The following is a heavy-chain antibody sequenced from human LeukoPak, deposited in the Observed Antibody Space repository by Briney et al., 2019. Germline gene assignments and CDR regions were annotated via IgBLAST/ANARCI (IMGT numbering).Heavy chain of an antibody. CDR3: ATYYSGGSYYYGMDV. CDR1: GYTFTSYD. V-gene: IGHV1-8*01. J-gene: IGHJ6*02. Sequence: ASVKVSCKASGYTFTSYDINWVRQATGQGLEWMGWMNPNSGNTGYAQKFQGRVTMTEDTSTDTAYMELSSLRSEDTAVYYCATYYSGGSYYYGMDVWGQGTTVTVSS. CDR2: MNPNSGNT. D-gene: IGHD2/OR15-2a*01.